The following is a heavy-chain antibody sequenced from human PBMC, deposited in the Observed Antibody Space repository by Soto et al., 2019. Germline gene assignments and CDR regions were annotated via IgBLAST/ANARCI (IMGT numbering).Heavy chain of an antibody. Sequence: SVKVSYKASGGTFSSYAISWVRQAPGQGLEWMGGIIPIFGTANYAQKFQGRVTITADESTSTAYMELSSLRSEDTAVYYCATMGDGYNSAVDYWGQGTLVTVS. CDR1: GGTFSSYA. D-gene: IGHD5-12*01. J-gene: IGHJ4*02. CDR3: ATMGDGYNSAVDY. CDR2: IIPIFGTA. V-gene: IGHV1-69*13.